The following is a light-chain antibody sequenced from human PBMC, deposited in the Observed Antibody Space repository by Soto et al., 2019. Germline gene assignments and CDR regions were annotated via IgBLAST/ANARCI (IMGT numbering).Light chain of an antibody. Sequence: VMTQSPLSLPVTLGQPASISCRSSQSLLYTDGNTCLSWFQQRPGQSPRRLIYEVSNRDSGVPDRFSGSGSGTDFTLKISRVEAEDVGVYYCMQGSYWPRTFGQGTKVEIK. CDR2: EVS. CDR3: MQGSYWPRT. V-gene: IGKV2-30*01. J-gene: IGKJ1*01. CDR1: QSLLYTDGNTC.